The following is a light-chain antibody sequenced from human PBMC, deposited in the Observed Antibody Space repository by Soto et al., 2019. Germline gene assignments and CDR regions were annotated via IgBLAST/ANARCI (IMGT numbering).Light chain of an antibody. CDR2: WAS. CDR3: QQYYSTPYT. CDR1: QSVLYSSNNKNY. J-gene: IGKJ2*01. V-gene: IGKV4-1*01. Sequence: DIVMTQSPDSLTVSLGERATINCKSSQSVLYSSNNKNYLAWYQQKPGQPPKLLIYWASTRESRVPDRFSGTGSGTDFTLTISSLPAEDVAVYYCQQYYSTPYTFGQGTKLEIK.